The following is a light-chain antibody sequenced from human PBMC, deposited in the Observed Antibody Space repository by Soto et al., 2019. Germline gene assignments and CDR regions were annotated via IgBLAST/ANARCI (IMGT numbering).Light chain of an antibody. Sequence: EIVLTQSPATLSLSPGERATLSCRASQSVSSYLAWYQQKPGQAPRLLIYDASNRATGIPARFSGSGSGTGFTLTISSLEPEDSAVYYCQQRSNWWTFGQGTKVEIK. CDR3: QQRSNWWT. V-gene: IGKV3-11*01. J-gene: IGKJ1*01. CDR1: QSVSSY. CDR2: DAS.